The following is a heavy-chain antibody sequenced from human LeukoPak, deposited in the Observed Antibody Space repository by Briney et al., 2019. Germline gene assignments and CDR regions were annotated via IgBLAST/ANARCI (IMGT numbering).Heavy chain of an antibody. D-gene: IGHD4-17*01. CDR3: ARGSLFYGDSSAYFDY. CDR2: INHRGST. V-gene: IGHV4-34*01. Sequence: MPSETQSLTCAVYSGSFSGNFWTYIRHPPGKGLEWIGEINHRGSTNYNPSLKSRVTISVDTSKNQFSLKLTSVTAADTAVYFCARGSLFYGDSSAYFDYWGQGTLVTVSS. J-gene: IGHJ4*02. CDR1: SGSFSGNF.